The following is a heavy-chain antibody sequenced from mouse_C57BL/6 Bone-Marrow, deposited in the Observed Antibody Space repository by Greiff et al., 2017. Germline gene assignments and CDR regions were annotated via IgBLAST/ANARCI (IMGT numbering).Heavy chain of an antibody. CDR2: IYPGSGNT. J-gene: IGHJ3*01. V-gene: IGHV1-66*01. Sequence: VQLQQSGPELVKPGASVKISCKASGYSFTSYYIHWVKQRPGQGLEWIGWIYPGSGNTKYNGKFKGKATLTADTSSSTAYMQLSSLTSEDSAVYYCARSYGNYGAWFAYWGQGTLVTVSA. D-gene: IGHD2-1*01. CDR1: GYSFTSYY. CDR3: ARSYGNYGAWFAY.